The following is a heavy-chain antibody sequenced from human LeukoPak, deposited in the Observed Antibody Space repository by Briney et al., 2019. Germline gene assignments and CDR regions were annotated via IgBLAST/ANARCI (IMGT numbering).Heavy chain of an antibody. CDR1: GFTFSSYS. D-gene: IGHD3-10*01. V-gene: IGHV3-21*01. CDR3: ARERGVYYYGSGSPFDY. CDR2: ISSSSSYI. Sequence: PGGSLRLSCAASGFTFSSYSMNWVRQAPGKGLEWVSSISSSSSYIYYADSVKGRFTISRDNAKNSLYLQMNSLRAEDTAVYYCARERGVYYYGSGSPFDYWGQGTLVTVSS. J-gene: IGHJ4*02.